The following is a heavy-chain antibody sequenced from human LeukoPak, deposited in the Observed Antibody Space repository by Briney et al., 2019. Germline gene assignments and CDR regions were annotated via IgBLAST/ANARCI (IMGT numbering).Heavy chain of an antibody. J-gene: IGHJ4*02. Sequence: SETLSLTCSVSGYSISRGYFWAWIRRSPGKGLEWIGSLYPSGRTYYNPSLRSRITMSLDTSKNQFSLTLRSVTAADTAVYYCARDVVAAAGTWDYWGQGTLVTVSS. D-gene: IGHD6-13*01. CDR3: ARDVVAAAGTWDY. V-gene: IGHV4-38-2*02. CDR1: GYSISRGYF. CDR2: LYPSGRT.